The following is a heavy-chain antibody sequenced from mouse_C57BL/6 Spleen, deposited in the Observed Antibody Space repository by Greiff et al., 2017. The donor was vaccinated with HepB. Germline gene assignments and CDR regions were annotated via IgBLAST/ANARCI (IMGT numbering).Heavy chain of an antibody. V-gene: IGHV1-78*01. CDR3: ARAYDYVLYAMDY. D-gene: IGHD2-4*01. J-gene: IGHJ4*01. CDR1: GYTFTDYT. CDR2: IYPRDGST. Sequence: VQLQQSDAELVKPGASVKISCKVSGYTFTDYTIHWMKQRPEQGLEWIGDIYPRDGSTKYNEKFKGKATLTADKSSSTAYMQLNSLTSEDSAVYFCARAYDYVLYAMDYWGQGTSVTVSS.